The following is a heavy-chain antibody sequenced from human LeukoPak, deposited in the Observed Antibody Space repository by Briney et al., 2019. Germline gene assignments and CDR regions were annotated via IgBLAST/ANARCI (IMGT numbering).Heavy chain of an antibody. V-gene: IGHV1-69*05. CDR1: GGTFSSYA. J-gene: IGHJ4*02. Sequence: SVKVSCRASGGTFSSYAISWVRQAPGQGLEWMGRIIPIFGTANYAQKFQGRVTITTDESTRTAYMELSSLRSEDTAVYYCARGDFHDDYGDYPFDYWGQGTLVTVSS. D-gene: IGHD4-17*01. CDR3: ARGDFHDDYGDYPFDY. CDR2: IIPIFGTA.